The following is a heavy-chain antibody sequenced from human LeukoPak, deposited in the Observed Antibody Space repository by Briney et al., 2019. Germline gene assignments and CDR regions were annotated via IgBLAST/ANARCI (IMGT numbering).Heavy chain of an antibody. CDR1: GGSFSGYY. Sequence: SETLSLTCAVYGGSFSGYYWSWIRQPPGKGLEWIGEINHSGSTNYNPSLKSRVTISVDTSKNQFSLKLSSVTAADTAVYYCARESYSGDDAFDIWGQGTMVTVSS. J-gene: IGHJ3*02. V-gene: IGHV4-34*01. CDR3: ARESYSGDDAFDI. CDR2: INHSGST. D-gene: IGHD3-10*01.